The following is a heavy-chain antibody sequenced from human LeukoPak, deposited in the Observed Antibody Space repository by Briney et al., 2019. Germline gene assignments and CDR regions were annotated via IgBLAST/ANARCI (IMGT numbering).Heavy chain of an antibody. Sequence: ASVKVSCKVSGYTLTELSMHWVRQAPGKGLEWMGGFDPEDGETIYAQKFQGRVTMTEDTSTDTAYMELSSLRSEDTAVCYCATVQQWLVPAYYYYGMDVWGQGTTVTVSS. D-gene: IGHD6-19*01. J-gene: IGHJ6*02. CDR1: GYTLTELS. CDR2: FDPEDGET. CDR3: ATVQQWLVPAYYYYGMDV. V-gene: IGHV1-24*01.